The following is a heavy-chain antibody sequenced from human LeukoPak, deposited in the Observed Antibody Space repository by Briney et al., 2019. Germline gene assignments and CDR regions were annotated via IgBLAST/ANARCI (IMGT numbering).Heavy chain of an antibody. J-gene: IGHJ6*02. V-gene: IGHV3-30*18. CDR2: ISYDGNNK. CDR3: AKDIAYCGGDCYPNYYYYGMDV. Sequence: PGRSLRLSCAASGFTFSSYGMYWVRQAPGKGLEWVAVISYDGNNKYYADSVKGRFTISRDNSKNTLYLQMNSLRAEDTTVYYCAKDIAYCGGDCYPNYYYYGMDVWGQGTTVTVSS. CDR1: GFTFSSYG. D-gene: IGHD2-21*02.